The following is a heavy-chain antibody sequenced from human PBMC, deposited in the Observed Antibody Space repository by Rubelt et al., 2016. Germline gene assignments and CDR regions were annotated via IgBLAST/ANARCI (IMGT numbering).Heavy chain of an antibody. CDR2: IYPGDSDA. CDR3: ARLSAVGYRNWFDP. J-gene: IGHJ5*02. Sequence: EVQLVQSGAEVKKPGESLKISCKGSGYSFTNYWIAWVRQMPGRGLEWMGIIYPGDSDARYSPAFQGQVTISADKSISTAYLQWSSLKASEPAMYYCARLSAVGYRNWFDPWGQGTLVTVSS. D-gene: IGHD1-1*01. V-gene: IGHV5-51*01. CDR1: GYSFTNYW.